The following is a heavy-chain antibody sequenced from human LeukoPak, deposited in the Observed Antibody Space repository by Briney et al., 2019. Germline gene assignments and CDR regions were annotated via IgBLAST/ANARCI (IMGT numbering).Heavy chain of an antibody. J-gene: IGHJ4*02. V-gene: IGHV4-59*01. CDR2: IYYSGST. Sequence: PSETLSLTCTVSGGSISSYYWSWIRQPPGKGLEWIGYIYYSGSTNYNPPLKSRVTISVETSKNQFSLKLSSVTAADTAVYYCARVTGYMIGDYFDYWGQGTLVTVSS. CDR3: ARVTGYMIGDYFDY. CDR1: GGSISSYY. D-gene: IGHD3-22*01.